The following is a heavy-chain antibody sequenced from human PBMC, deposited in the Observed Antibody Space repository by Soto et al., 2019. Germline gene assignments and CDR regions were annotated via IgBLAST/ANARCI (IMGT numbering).Heavy chain of an antibody. CDR3: AKDHGYAGGWHTPYYFDS. CDR2: ISAGGDNT. CDR1: GFTFSSYA. Sequence: EVQLLESGGSLRQPGGSLRLSCAASGFTFSSYAMSWVRQAPGKGLEWVSSISAGGDNTYYADSVKGRFTITRDNSKNXXXXXMNSLRAADTAVYYCAKDHGYAGGWHTPYYFDSWGQGTLVTVSS. D-gene: IGHD6-19*01. J-gene: IGHJ4*02. V-gene: IGHV3-23*01.